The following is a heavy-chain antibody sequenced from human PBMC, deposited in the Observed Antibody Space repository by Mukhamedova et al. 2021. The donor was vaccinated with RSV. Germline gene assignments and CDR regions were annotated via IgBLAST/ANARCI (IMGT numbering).Heavy chain of an antibody. CDR2: INPSGSST. J-gene: IGHJ4*02. CDR3: ASGLGWDLDY. Sequence: GIINPSGSSTSYAQKFQGRVTMTRDTSTSTVYMELSSLRSEDTAVYYCASGLGWDLDYWGQGTLVTVSS. D-gene: IGHD3/OR15-3a*01. V-gene: IGHV1-46*01.